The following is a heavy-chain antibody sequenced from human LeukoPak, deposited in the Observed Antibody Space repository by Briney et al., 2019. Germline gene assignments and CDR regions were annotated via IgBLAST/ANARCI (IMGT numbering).Heavy chain of an antibody. CDR3: AKDKVRLSPRGYYMDV. V-gene: IGHV3-30*02. D-gene: IGHD3-16*01. J-gene: IGHJ6*03. CDR1: GFTFSSYG. Sequence: PGGSLRLSCAASGFTFSSYGMHWVRQAPGKGLEWVAFIRYDGSNKYYAGSVKGRFTISRDNSKNTLYLQMNSLRAEDTAVYYCAKDKVRLSPRGYYMDVWGKGTTVTVSS. CDR2: IRYDGSNK.